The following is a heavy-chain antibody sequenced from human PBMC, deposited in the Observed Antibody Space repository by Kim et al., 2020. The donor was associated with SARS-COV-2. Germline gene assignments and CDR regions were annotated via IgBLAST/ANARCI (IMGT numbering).Heavy chain of an antibody. J-gene: IGHJ3*01. CDR3: ARDGGRYSFDV. D-gene: IGHD3-16*02. Sequence: KKYSGDGVKGRFTISGDESKNTVYLEMNGLRAEDTAIYYCARDGGRYSFDVWGRGTRVTVSP. V-gene: IGHV3-30*07. CDR2: KK.